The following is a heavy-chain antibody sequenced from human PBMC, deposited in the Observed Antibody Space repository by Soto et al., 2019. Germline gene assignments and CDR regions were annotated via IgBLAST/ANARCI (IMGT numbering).Heavy chain of an antibody. D-gene: IGHD2-15*01. CDR1: GFTFSSYG. J-gene: IGHJ4*02. CDR3: ARDGYCSGGSCYSVQVFDY. CDR2: IWYDGSNK. Sequence: GGSLRLSCAASGFTFSSYGMHWVRQAPGKGLEWVAVIWYDGSNKYYADSVKGRFTISRDNSKNTLYLQMNSLRAEGTAVYYCARDGYCSGGSCYSVQVFDYWGQGTLVTVSS. V-gene: IGHV3-33*01.